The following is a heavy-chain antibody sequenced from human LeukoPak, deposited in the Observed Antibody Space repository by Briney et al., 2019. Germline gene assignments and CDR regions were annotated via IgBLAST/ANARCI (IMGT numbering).Heavy chain of an antibody. CDR1: GFTFSSYA. J-gene: IGHJ4*02. D-gene: IGHD3-10*01. CDR3: ARDAYYYGSGSYYAYYFDY. V-gene: IGHV3-30*04. CDR2: ISYDGSNK. Sequence: GRSLRLSCAASGFTFSSYAMHWVRQAPGKGLEWVAVISYDGSNKYYADSVKGRFTISRHNSKNTLYLQMNSLRAEDTAVYYCARDAYYYGSGSYYAYYFDYWGQGTLVTVSS.